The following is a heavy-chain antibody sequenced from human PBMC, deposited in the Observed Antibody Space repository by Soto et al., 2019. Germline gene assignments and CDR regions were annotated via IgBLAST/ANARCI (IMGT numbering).Heavy chain of an antibody. CDR2: SHQSGNT. D-gene: IGHD5-18*01. J-gene: IGHJ4*02. V-gene: IGHV4-4*02. CDR1: GVSIDSHDW. Sequence: QVQLQESGPGLVKPSGTLSLTCAVSGVSIDSHDWWTWVRQPPGKGPEWIGESHQSGNTNYNSSLESRVTISLDTSRNHFSLQLDSVTVADTAVYYCATRDTGRVYWGQGTLVTVSS. CDR3: ATRDTGRVY.